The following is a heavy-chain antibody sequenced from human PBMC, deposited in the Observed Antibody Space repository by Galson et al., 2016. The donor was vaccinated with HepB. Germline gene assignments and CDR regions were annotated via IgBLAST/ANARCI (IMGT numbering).Heavy chain of an antibody. CDR2: INSDGVST. D-gene: IGHD2-15*01. CDR1: GFTFSTYC. J-gene: IGHJ4*02. Sequence: SLRLSCAASGFTFSTYCMHWVRQAPGKGLVWVSRINSDGVSTNYADSAKGRFTISRDDSKSTLYLQMDSLRTEDTAVYFCVRDGDPDKWCFEDWGQGTLVTVSS. V-gene: IGHV3-74*01. CDR3: VRDGDPDKWCFED.